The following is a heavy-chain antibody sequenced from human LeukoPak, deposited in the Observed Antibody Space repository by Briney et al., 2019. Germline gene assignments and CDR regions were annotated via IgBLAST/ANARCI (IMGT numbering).Heavy chain of an antibody. Sequence: SETLSLTCTVSGASITSYHWSWIRQPAGKGLEWIGRMFYSGNTDYNPSLKSRLTMSIDTSKNQFSLKLGPVTAADTAVYFCARDQEHCSGTSCYPYWYDSWGQRTLVTVSS. CDR3: ARDQEHCSGTSCYPYWYDS. V-gene: IGHV4-4*07. D-gene: IGHD2-2*01. J-gene: IGHJ5*01. CDR1: GASITSYH. CDR2: MFYSGNT.